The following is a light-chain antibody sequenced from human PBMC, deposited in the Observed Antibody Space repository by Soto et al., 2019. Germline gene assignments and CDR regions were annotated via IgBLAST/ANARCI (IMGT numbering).Light chain of an antibody. J-gene: IGKJ1*01. Sequence: DIQMTQSPSTLSASVEDRVTITCRASQSLDSWLAWYQQKPGKPPKLLIYKTSILEFGVPSRFSGSGSGTLFTLTISSLQPDDFATYYCQQYHIFSTFGQGTKVEIK. CDR1: QSLDSW. CDR2: KTS. CDR3: QQYHIFST. V-gene: IGKV1-5*03.